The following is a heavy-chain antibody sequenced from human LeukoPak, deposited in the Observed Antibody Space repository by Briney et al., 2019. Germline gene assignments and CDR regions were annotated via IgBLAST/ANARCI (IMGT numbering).Heavy chain of an antibody. D-gene: IGHD2/OR15-2a*01. CDR2: INSDGSST. V-gene: IGHV3-74*01. CDR3: ARDRPLLAFDM. CDR1: GFTFSSYW. Sequence: GGSLRLSCAASGFTFSSYWIHWVRQAPGKGLVWVSRINSDGSSTSYADSVKGRFTISRDNAKNTLYLQTNSLRAEDTAVYYCARDRPLLAFDMWGQGTMVTVSS. J-gene: IGHJ3*02.